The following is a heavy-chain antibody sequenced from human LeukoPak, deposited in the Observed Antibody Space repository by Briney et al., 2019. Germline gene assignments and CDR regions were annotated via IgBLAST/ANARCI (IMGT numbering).Heavy chain of an antibody. CDR2: IIPIFGTA. J-gene: IGHJ4*02. CDR3: ARVAGRAMVALFDY. D-gene: IGHD5-18*01. Sequence: SVKVSCKASGGTFSSYAISWVRQAPGQGLEWMGGIIPIFGTANYAQKFQGRVTITADESTSTAYMELSSLRSEDTAVYYCARVAGRAMVALFDYWGQGTLVTVSS. CDR1: GGTFSSYA. V-gene: IGHV1-69*13.